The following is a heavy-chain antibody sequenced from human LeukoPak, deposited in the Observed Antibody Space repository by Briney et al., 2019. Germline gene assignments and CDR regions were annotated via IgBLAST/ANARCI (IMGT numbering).Heavy chain of an antibody. D-gene: IGHD1-26*01. CDR2: ISYDGSNK. CDR1: GFSFSNHG. J-gene: IGHJ6*02. Sequence: GGSLRLSCATSGFSFSNHGMHWVRQAPGKGLEWVAVISYDGSNKYYADSVKGRFTISRDNSKNTLYLQMNSLRAEDTAVYYCARDRQGSYYNYYYYGMDVWGQGTTVTVSS. CDR3: ARDRQGSYYNYYYYGMDV. V-gene: IGHV3-30*19.